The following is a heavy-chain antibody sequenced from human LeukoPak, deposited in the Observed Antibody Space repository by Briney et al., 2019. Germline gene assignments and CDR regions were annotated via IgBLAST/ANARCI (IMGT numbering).Heavy chain of an antibody. Sequence: ASVKVSCKASGYTFTSYAMHWVRQAPGQRLEWMGWINAGNGNTKYSQKFQGRVTITRDTSASTAYMELSSLRSEDTAVYYCARALPMRYDFWSGAYFDYWGQGTLVTVSS. CDR3: ARALPMRYDFWSGAYFDY. D-gene: IGHD3-3*01. J-gene: IGHJ4*02. CDR2: INAGNGNT. V-gene: IGHV1-3*01. CDR1: GYTFTSYA.